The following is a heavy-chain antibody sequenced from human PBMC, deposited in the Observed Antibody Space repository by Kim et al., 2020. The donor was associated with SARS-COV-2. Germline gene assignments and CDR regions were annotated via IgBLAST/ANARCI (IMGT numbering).Heavy chain of an antibody. V-gene: IGHV1-69*13. CDR3: ARDSRYYYDSSGDYYYGMDV. D-gene: IGHD3-22*01. CDR1: GGTFSSYA. Sequence: SVKVSCKASGGTFSSYAISWVRQAPGQGLEWMGGIIPIFGTANYARKFQGRVTITADESTSTAYMELSSLRSEDTAVYYCARDSRYYYDSSGDYYYGMDVWGQGTTVTVSS. J-gene: IGHJ6*02. CDR2: IIPIFGTA.